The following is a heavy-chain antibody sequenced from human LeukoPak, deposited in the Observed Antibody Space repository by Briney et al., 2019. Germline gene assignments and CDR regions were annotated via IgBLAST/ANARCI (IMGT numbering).Heavy chain of an antibody. Sequence: GGSLRLSCAGSGFTFITYGMNWVRQAPGKGLEWVSGISGSGGSTYYADSVKGRFTISRDSSKSTLFLQMNSLRADDTAVYYCARGGGAYDYWGQGTLVTVSS. CDR3: ARGGGAYDY. D-gene: IGHD3-16*01. CDR2: ISGSGGST. V-gene: IGHV3-23*01. J-gene: IGHJ4*02. CDR1: GFTFITYG.